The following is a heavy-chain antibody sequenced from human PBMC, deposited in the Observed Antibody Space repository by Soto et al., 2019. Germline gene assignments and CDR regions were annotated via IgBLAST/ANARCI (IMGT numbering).Heavy chain of an antibody. CDR2: IKHSGST. Sequence: PSETLSLTCAVYGGSFSGYYWSWIRQPPGKGLEWIGEIKHSGSTNYNPSLKSRVTISADTSKNQFSLKLRSVTAADTAVYYCAKRGRFLSYFDYWGQGTLVTVSS. CDR1: GGSFSGYY. J-gene: IGHJ4*02. D-gene: IGHD3-3*01. V-gene: IGHV4-34*01. CDR3: AKRGRFLSYFDY.